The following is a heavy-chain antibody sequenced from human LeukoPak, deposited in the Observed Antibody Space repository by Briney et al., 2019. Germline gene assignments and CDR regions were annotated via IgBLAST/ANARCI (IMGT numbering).Heavy chain of an antibody. V-gene: IGHV4-34*01. J-gene: IGHJ4*02. CDR2: INHSGST. D-gene: IGHD5-12*01. CDR3: ARGRSSGYVD. CDR1: GGSFSGYY. Sequence: PSETLSLTCAVYGGSFSGYYWSWIRQPPGKGLEWIGEINHSGSTNYNPSLKSRVTISVDTSKNQFSLKLSSVTAADTAVYYCARGRSSGYVDWGQGTLVTVSS.